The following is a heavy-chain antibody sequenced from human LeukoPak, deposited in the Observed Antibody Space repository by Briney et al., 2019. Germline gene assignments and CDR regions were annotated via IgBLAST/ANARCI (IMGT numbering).Heavy chain of an antibody. CDR2: INPNSGGT. CDR1: GYTFTGYY. CDR3: ARAGTDGDYPGDYYYYGMDV. J-gene: IGHJ6*02. Sequence: ASVKVSCKASGYTFTGYYMHWVRQAPGQGLEWMGWINPNSGGTNYAQKFQGWVTMTRDTSISTAYMELSRLRSDDTAVYYCARAGTDGDYPGDYYYYGMDVWGQGTTVTVSS. D-gene: IGHD4-17*01. V-gene: IGHV1-2*04.